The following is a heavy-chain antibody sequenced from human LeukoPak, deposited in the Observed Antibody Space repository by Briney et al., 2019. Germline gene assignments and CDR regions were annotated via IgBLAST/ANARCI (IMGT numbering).Heavy chain of an antibody. D-gene: IGHD4-17*01. CDR3: ARALGRTTLTRGAFDI. V-gene: IGHV4-4*09. CDR2: IYTSGST. Sequence: SETLSLTCTVSGGSISSYYWSWIRQPPGKGLEWIGYIYTSGSTNYNPSLKSRVTISVDTSKNQFSLKLSSVTAADTAVYYCARALGRTTLTRGAFDIWGQGTMVTVSS. CDR1: GGSISSYY. J-gene: IGHJ3*02.